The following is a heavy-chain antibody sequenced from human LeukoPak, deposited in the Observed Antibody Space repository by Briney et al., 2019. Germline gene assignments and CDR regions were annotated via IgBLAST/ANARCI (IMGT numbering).Heavy chain of an antibody. CDR3: ARDDSGSYHYGMDV. V-gene: IGHV3-30-3*01. CDR1: GFTFSSYA. CDR2: ISYDGSNK. J-gene: IGHJ6*02. D-gene: IGHD1-26*01. Sequence: GGSLRLSCAASGFTFSSYAMHWVRQAPGKELEWVAVISYDGSNKYYADSVKGRFTISRDNSKNTLYLQMNSLRAEDTAVYYCARDDSGSYHYGMDVWGQGTTVTVSS.